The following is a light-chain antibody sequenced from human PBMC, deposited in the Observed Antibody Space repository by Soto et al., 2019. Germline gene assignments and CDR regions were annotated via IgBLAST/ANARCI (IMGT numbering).Light chain of an antibody. CDR3: HHYSDSTLT. CDR1: QAIRSTS. CDR2: GAS. Sequence: EIVLTQSPGTLSLSPGEGATLSCRASQAIRSTSLVWFQQKPGQAPRLLMYGASTRASYFPDRFSGRGFEPDFTLNISAVEPEEFALYSCHHYSDSTLTFGQGTRVAI. J-gene: IGKJ1*01. V-gene: IGKV3-20*01.